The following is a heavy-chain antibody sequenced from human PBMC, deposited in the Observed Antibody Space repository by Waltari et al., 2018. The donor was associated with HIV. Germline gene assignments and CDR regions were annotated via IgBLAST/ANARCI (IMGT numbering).Heavy chain of an antibody. CDR1: GSTFSGYA. Sequence: EVQLLESGGGLVQPGGSLRLSCAASGSTFSGYAMSWVRQAPGKGLEWVSAISNSGGSTYYADSVKGRFSISRDNSKNTLYLQMNSLRDEDTAVYYCAKDLSSISMIIPRSYFDYWGQGTLVTVSS. J-gene: IGHJ4*02. D-gene: IGHD3-22*01. CDR2: ISNSGGST. CDR3: AKDLSSISMIIPRSYFDY. V-gene: IGHV3-23*01.